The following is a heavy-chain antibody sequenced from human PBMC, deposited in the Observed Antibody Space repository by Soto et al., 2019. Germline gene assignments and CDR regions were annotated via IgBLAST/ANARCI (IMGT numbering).Heavy chain of an antibody. CDR2: NYYSGRT. J-gene: IGHJ4*02. CDR1: GGSISSGGYY. V-gene: IGHV4-31*03. CDR3: ARIGVGYFDY. Sequence: QVQRQESGPGLVKPSQTLSLTCPVSGGSISSGGYYWSWIRQHPGKGLEWIGYNYYSGRTYYNPSLKSRVTISVDTSKNQFSLKLSSGTAADKAVYYCARIGVGYFDYWGQGTLVNVSS.